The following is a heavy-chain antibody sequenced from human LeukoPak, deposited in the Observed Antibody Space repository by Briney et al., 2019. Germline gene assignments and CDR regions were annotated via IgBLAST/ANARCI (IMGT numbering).Heavy chain of an antibody. J-gene: IGHJ3*02. CDR2: INPNSGGT. V-gene: IGHV1-2*02. CDR3: AREWDHDAFDI. CDR1: GYTFTGYY. D-gene: IGHD1-26*01. Sequence: GASVKVSCKASGYTFTGYYMHWVRQAPGQGLEWMGWINPNSGGTSYAQKFQGRVTMTRDTSISTAYMELSRLRSDDTAVYYCAREWDHDAFDIWGQGTMVTVSS.